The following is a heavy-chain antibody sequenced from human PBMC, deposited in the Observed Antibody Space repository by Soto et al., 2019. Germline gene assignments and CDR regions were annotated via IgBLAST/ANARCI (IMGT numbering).Heavy chain of an antibody. D-gene: IGHD1-26*01. J-gene: IGHJ4*02. CDR2: IYYSVST. CDR3: ARRNLWEPFR. Sequence: SETLSLTCTVSGGSISTFYWNWIRQPPGKGLEWIGYIYYSVSTNYNPSLKSRVTISVDTSENQFSLKLSSVTAAETAIYYCARRNLWEPFRWGTGNMVNVSS. V-gene: IGHV4-59*01. CDR1: GGSISTFY.